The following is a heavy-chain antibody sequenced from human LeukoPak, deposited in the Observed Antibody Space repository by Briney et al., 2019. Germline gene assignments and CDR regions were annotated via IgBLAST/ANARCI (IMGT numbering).Heavy chain of an antibody. Sequence: GGSLRLFCVASVFIFNRFEMNWAPQAPGKGREGVSYKNYSDGTTYYADSVKGRFTIPRDNAKNSLYRQMNSLRAEDTAVYYCARDHEGDCSGDNCYLTPFDYWGQGTLVTVSS. CDR2: KNYSDGTT. CDR3: ARDHEGDCSGDNCYLTPFDY. V-gene: IGHV3-48*03. CDR1: VFIFNRFE. D-gene: IGHD2-15*01. J-gene: IGHJ4*02.